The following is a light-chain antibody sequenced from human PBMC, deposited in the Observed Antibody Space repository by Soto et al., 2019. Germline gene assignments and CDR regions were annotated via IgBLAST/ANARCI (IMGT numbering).Light chain of an antibody. V-gene: IGKV3-15*01. J-gene: IGKJ4*01. Sequence: EIVMTQSPAILSVSPGERATLSCRASQGIGSTLAWYQQKPGQTPRLLIYGASTRATGVPARFSGSGSGTEFTLTINSLQSEDFAVYYCQRYNNWPLTFGGGTKVEIK. CDR1: QGIGST. CDR3: QRYNNWPLT. CDR2: GAS.